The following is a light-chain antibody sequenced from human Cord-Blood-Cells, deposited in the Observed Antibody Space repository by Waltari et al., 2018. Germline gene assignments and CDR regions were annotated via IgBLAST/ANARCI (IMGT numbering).Light chain of an antibody. V-gene: IGKV4-1*01. J-gene: IGKJ4*01. CDR2: WAS. Sequence: DIVMTQSPDSLAVSLGERATINCNSSQSVLYSSNNKNYLAWYQQKPGQPPKLLIYWASTRESGVPDRFSGSGSGTDFTLTISSLQAEDVAVYYCQQYYSTPVTFGGGTKVEIK. CDR3: QQYYSTPVT. CDR1: QSVLYSSNNKNY.